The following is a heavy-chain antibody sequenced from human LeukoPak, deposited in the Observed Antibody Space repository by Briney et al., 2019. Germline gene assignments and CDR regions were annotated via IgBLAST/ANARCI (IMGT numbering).Heavy chain of an antibody. J-gene: IGHJ4*02. CDR2: IYSGGST. D-gene: IGHD6-19*01. V-gene: IGHV3-66*02. CDR1: GFTVSSNY. CDR3: ARSYSSGCFDY. Sequence: VGPLRLSCAASGFTVSSNYMSWVRQAPGKGLEWVSVIYSGGSTYYADSVKGRFTISRDNSKNTLYLQMSSLRAEDTAVYYCARSYSSGCFDYWGQGTLVTVSS.